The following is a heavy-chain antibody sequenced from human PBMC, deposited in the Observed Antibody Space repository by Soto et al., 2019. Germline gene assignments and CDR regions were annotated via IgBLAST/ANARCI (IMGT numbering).Heavy chain of an antibody. CDR2: INSDGSST. J-gene: IGHJ4*02. D-gene: IGHD6-19*01. CDR3: ARRRGSSGWKTNFDY. Sequence: EVQLVESGGSLVQPGGSLRLSCAASGFTFSSYWMHWVRQAPGKGLVWVSRINSDGSSTSYADSVKGRFTISRDNAKNTLYLQMNSLRAEDTAVYYCARRRGSSGWKTNFDYWGQGTLVTVSS. CDR1: GFTFSSYW. V-gene: IGHV3-74*01.